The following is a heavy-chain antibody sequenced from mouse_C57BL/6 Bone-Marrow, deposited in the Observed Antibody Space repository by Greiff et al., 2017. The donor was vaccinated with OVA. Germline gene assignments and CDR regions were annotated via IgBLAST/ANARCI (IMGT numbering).Heavy chain of an antibody. CDR3: ARDDATRFAY. Sequence: DVMLVESGGGLVKPGGSLKLSCAASGFTFSSYAMSWVRQTPEKRLAWVATISDGGSYTYYPDNVQGRFTISRDNAKNNLYLQMSHLKSEDTAMYYCARDDATRFAYWGQGTLVTVSA. J-gene: IGHJ3*01. CDR2: ISDGGSYT. CDR1: GFTFSSYA. V-gene: IGHV5-4*01. D-gene: IGHD6-1*01.